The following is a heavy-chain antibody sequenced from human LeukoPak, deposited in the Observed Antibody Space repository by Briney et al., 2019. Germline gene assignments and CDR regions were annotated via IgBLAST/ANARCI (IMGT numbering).Heavy chain of an antibody. Sequence: SETLSLTCTVSGGSISSYYWSWIRQPPGKGLEWIGYIYYSGSTNYNPSLKSRVAISVDTSKNQFSLKLSSVTAADTAVYYCARATATANWFDPWGQGTLVTVSS. V-gene: IGHV4-59*01. CDR3: ARATATANWFDP. J-gene: IGHJ5*02. D-gene: IGHD4-17*01. CDR2: IYYSGST. CDR1: GGSISSYY.